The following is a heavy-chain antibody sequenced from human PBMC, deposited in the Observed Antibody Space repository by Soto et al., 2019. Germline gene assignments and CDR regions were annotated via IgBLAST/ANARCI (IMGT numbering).Heavy chain of an antibody. CDR2: IIPIFGTA. V-gene: IGHV1-69*13. CDR1: GGTFSSYA. D-gene: IGHD3-22*01. CDR3: ARVRITMIPRAFDI. J-gene: IGHJ3*02. Sequence: SVKVSCKASGGTFSSYAINWVRQAPGQGLEWMGGIIPIFGTANYAQKFQGRVTITADESTSTAYMELSSLRSEDTAVYYCARVRITMIPRAFDIWGQGTMVTVSS.